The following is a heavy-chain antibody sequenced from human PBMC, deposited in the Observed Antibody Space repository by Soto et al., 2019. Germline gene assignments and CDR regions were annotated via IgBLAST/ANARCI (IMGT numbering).Heavy chain of an antibody. J-gene: IGHJ6*04. V-gene: IGHV3-74*01. CDR3: ARDGVTMVRGMDV. D-gene: IGHD3-10*01. CDR1: GFTFSSYW. Sequence: GGSLRLSCAASGFTFSSYWMRWVRQAPGKGLVWVSRINSDGSSTSYADSVKGRFTISRDNANNTLYLQMKSLKAEDTAVYYCARDGVTMVRGMDVWGKGTTVTVSS. CDR2: INSDGSST.